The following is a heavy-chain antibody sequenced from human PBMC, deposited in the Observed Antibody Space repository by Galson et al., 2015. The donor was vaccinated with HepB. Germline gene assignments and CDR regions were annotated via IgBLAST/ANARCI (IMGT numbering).Heavy chain of an antibody. CDR2: ITPIFGVA. CDR3: ARDAHGYYDSSAFQYWFDP. D-gene: IGHD3-22*01. V-gene: IGHV1-69*13. J-gene: IGHJ5*02. Sequence: SVKVSCKASGGTFSTYTISWVRQAPGQGLEWMGGITPIFGVADYAQKFQGRVSITADESTNTAYMELTSLRSEDTAVYYCARDAHGYYDSSAFQYWFDPWGQGALVTVSS. CDR1: GGTFSTYT.